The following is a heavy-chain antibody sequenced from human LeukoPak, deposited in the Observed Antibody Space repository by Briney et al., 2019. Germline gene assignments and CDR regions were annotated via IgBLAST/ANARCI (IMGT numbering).Heavy chain of an antibody. CDR2: TYYRSKWYN. Sequence: SQTLSLTCAISGDSVSSNSAAWNWIRQSPSRGLEWLGRTYYRSKWYNDYAVSVKSRITINPDTSKNQFSLQLNSVTPEDTAVYYCARDVGIAVAGNRCAFDIWGQGTMVTVSS. CDR3: ARDVGIAVAGNRCAFDI. J-gene: IGHJ3*02. V-gene: IGHV6-1*01. CDR1: GDSVSSNSAA. D-gene: IGHD6-19*01.